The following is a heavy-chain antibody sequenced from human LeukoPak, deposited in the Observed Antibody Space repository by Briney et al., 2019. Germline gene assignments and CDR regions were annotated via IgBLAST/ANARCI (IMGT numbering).Heavy chain of an antibody. D-gene: IGHD6-19*01. Sequence: SETLSLTCIVSGGSITTESYYWGWIRQPPGKGLEWIGSIYYGGDTYSSPSLKSRDTMSADASKNQSSLNLRSVTAADTAVYYCGRHFNRGWTYHDGLDVWGQGTTVTVSS. CDR2: IYYGGDT. V-gene: IGHV4-39*01. CDR3: GRHFNRGWTYHDGLDV. J-gene: IGHJ6*02. CDR1: GGSITTESYY.